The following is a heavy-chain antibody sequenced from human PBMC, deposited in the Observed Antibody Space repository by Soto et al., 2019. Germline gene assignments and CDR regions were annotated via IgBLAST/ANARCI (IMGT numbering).Heavy chain of an antibody. J-gene: IGHJ4*02. V-gene: IGHV3-23*01. CDR1: GFTFSSYA. CDR2: ISGSGGST. CDR3: AKDLEAYSYGFSNFDY. D-gene: IGHD5-18*01. Sequence: GGSLRLSCAASGFTFSSYAMSWVRQAPGKGLEWVSAISGSGGSTYYADSVKGRFTISRDNSKNTLYLQMNSLRAEDTAVYYCAKDLEAYSYGFSNFDYWGQGTLVTVSS.